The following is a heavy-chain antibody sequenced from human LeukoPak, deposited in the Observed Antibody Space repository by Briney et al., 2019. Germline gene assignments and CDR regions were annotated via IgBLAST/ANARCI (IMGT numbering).Heavy chain of an antibody. J-gene: IGHJ4*02. Sequence: SETLSLTCTVSGGSISSYYWSWIRQPAGKGLEWIGRIYTSGSTNYNPSLKSRVTMSVDTSKNQFSLKLSPVTAADTAVYYCARGVVPAAMLDYFDYWGQGTLVTVSS. CDR1: GGSISSYY. D-gene: IGHD2-2*01. V-gene: IGHV4-4*07. CDR2: IYTSGST. CDR3: ARGVVPAAMLDYFDY.